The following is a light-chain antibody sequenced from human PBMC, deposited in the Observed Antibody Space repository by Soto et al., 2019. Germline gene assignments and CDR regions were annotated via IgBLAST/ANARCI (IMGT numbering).Light chain of an antibody. CDR2: GNT. Sequence: QSALTQPPSISGAPGQRVTISCTGSSSNIGAGSDVHWYHQLPGTAPKLLIYGNTNRPSGVPDRFSGSKSGTSASLAIAGLQTEDEGDYYCQTYDTTTSVFGTGTKVTVL. CDR3: QTYDTTTSV. CDR1: SSNIGAGSD. J-gene: IGLJ1*01. V-gene: IGLV1-40*01.